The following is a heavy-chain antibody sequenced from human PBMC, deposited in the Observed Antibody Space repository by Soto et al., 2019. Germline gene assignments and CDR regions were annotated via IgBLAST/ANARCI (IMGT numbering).Heavy chain of an antibody. Sequence: EVQLVESGGGLVKSGGSLRLSCAASGFTFNNVWMSWVRQAPGKGLEWVGRIRSKIDGGTTDYGAPVRGRFTISRDDSKNTLYLQMNSLNSEDTAVYFCTTDGYDYYFDYWGQGTLVTVSS. D-gene: IGHD5-12*01. CDR2: IRSKIDGGTT. J-gene: IGHJ4*02. V-gene: IGHV3-15*01. CDR3: TTDGYDYYFDY. CDR1: GFTFNNVW.